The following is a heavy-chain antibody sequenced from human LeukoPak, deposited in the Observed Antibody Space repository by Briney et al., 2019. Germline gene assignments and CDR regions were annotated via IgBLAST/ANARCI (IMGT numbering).Heavy chain of an antibody. CDR3: ARHTSEFHSDY. V-gene: IGHV4-59*08. CDR1: GGSISSYY. CDR2: IYYSGST. D-gene: IGHD2-2*01. Sequence: KSSETLSLTCTVSGGSISSYYWSWIRQPPGKGLEWIGYIYYSGSTNYNPSLKSRVTISVDTSKNQFSLKLSSVTAADTAVYYCARHTSEFHSDYWGQGTLVTVSS. J-gene: IGHJ4*02.